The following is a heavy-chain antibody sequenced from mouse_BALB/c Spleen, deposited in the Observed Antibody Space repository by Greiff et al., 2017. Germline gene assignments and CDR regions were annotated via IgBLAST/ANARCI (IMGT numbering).Heavy chain of an antibody. CDR3: ARNPPFTTVVAQDAMDY. CDR1: GFTFSSYG. J-gene: IGHJ4*01. V-gene: IGHV5-6-3*01. D-gene: IGHD1-1*01. Sequence: EVQLVESGGGLVQPGGSLKLSCAASGFTFSSYGMSWVRQTPDKRLELVATINSNGGSTYYPDSVKGRFTISRDNAKNTLYLQMSSLKSEDTAMYYCARNPPFTTVVAQDAMDYWGQGTSVTVSS. CDR2: INSNGGST.